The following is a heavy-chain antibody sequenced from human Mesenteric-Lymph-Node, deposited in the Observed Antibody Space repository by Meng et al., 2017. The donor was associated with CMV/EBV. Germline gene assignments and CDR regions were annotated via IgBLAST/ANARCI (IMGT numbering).Heavy chain of an antibody. CDR1: GYIFTNYW. J-gene: IGHJ4*02. D-gene: IGHD2-8*01. V-gene: IGHV5-51*01. Sequence: KVSCKGSGYIFTNYWIGWVRQMPGKGLEWMGIIWPDDSDTRYSPSFQGQVTISVDKSISTAYLQWSSLGASDTATYYCARHVKLSPGGGVDYWGQGTQVTVSS. CDR2: IWPDDSDT. CDR3: ARHVKLSPGGGVDY.